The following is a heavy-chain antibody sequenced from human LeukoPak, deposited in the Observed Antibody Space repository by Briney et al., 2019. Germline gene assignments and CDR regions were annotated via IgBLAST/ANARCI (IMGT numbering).Heavy chain of an antibody. CDR2: IRYDGSNK. J-gene: IGHJ4*02. D-gene: IGHD3-9*01. CDR1: GFTFSSYG. V-gene: IGHV3-30*02. Sequence: GGSLRLSCAASGFTFSSYGMHWVRQAPGKGLEWVAFIRYDGSNKYYADSVKGRFTISRDNSKNTLYLQMNSLRAEDTAVYYCARGPPYYDNLTGPLGGFDYWGQGTLVTVSS. CDR3: ARGPPYYDNLTGPLGGFDY.